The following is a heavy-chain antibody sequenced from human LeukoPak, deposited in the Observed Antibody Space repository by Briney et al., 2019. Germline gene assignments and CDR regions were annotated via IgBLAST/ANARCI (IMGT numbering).Heavy chain of an antibody. D-gene: IGHD2-8*01. CDR1: SDSISSRSHY. V-gene: IGHV4-30-2*01. CDR3: ARESPRVRKDVLMVYAIPHDAFDI. CDR2: IYHSGST. J-gene: IGHJ3*02. Sequence: PSETLSLTCTVSSDSISSRSHYWGWIRQPPGKGLEWIGYIYHSGSTYYNPSLKSRVTISVDRSKNQFSLKLSSVTAADTAVYYCARESPRVRKDVLMVYAIPHDAFDIWGQGTMVTVSS.